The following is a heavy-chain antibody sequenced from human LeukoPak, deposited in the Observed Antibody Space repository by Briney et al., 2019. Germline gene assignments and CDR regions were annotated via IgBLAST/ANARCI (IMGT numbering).Heavy chain of an antibody. D-gene: IGHD5-18*01. V-gene: IGHV3-30*03. Sequence: GGSLRLSCAASGFTFTIYGMYWVRQAPGKGLEWVAMISYDESNKYYTDSVKGRFTISRDNAKNSLYLQMNSLRAEDTAVYYCARAKRYSYVDYWGQGTLVTVSS. CDR3: ARAKRYSYVDY. CDR2: ISYDESNK. CDR1: GFTFTIYG. J-gene: IGHJ4*02.